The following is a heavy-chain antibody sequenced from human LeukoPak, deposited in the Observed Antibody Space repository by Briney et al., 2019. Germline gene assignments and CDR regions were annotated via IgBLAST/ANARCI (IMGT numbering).Heavy chain of an antibody. CDR3: ARRYPRYCSGGSCYRWFDS. CDR1: GYTFTSYD. CDR2: MDPSSGNT. D-gene: IGHD2-15*01. Sequence: ASVKVSCKASGYTFTSYDINWVRQATGQGLEWMGWMDPSSGNTGYAQKFQGRVTVTRNTSISTAYMELSSLRSKDTAVYYCARRYPRYCSGGSCYRWFDSWGQGTLVTVSS. V-gene: IGHV1-8*01. J-gene: IGHJ5*01.